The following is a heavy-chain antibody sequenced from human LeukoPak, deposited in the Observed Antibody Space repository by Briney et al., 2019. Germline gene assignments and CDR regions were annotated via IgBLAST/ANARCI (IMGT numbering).Heavy chain of an antibody. Sequence: SETLSLTCAVSGVSFSGYYWSWIRQPPGKGLEWIGEINHSGSTNYNPSLKSRVTISVDTTTNQFSLKLSSVTAADTAVYYCARGGYSSSWYEYYYYMDVWGKGTTVTVSS. J-gene: IGHJ6*03. CDR3: ARGGYSSSWYEYYYYMDV. CDR1: GVSFSGYY. CDR2: INHSGST. D-gene: IGHD6-13*01. V-gene: IGHV4-34*01.